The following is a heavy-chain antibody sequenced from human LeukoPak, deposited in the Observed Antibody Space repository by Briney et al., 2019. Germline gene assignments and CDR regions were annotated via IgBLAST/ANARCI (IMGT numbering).Heavy chain of an antibody. CDR3: ARDGLYSSGWYTYFDY. D-gene: IGHD6-19*01. CDR2: ISYDGSNK. Sequence: GGSLRLSCAASGFTFSSYAMHWVRQAPGKGMEWVAVISYDGSNKYYADSVKGRVTISRDNSKNTLYLQMNSLTAEDTAVYYCARDGLYSSGWYTYFDYWGQGTLVTVSS. CDR1: GFTFSSYA. V-gene: IGHV3-30-3*01. J-gene: IGHJ4*02.